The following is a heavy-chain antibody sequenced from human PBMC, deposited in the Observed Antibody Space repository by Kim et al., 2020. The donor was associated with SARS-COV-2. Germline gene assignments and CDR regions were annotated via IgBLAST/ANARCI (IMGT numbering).Heavy chain of an antibody. J-gene: IGHJ4*02. V-gene: IGHV3-30*04. CDR2: IKYDRSNK. CDR1: GFTFSSYA. CDR3: ASSCSSSWKDHSYYFDY. D-gene: IGHD6-13*01. Sequence: GGSLRLSCAASGFTFSSYAMPWVRQAPGKGLEWVAVIKYDRSNKYYADSVKGRFTISRDNSKNTLYLQMNSLRAEDTAVYYCASSCSSSWKDHSYYFDYWGQGTLVTVSS.